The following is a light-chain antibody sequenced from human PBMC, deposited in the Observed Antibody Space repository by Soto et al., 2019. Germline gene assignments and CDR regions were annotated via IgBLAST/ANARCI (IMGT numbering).Light chain of an antibody. CDR1: TSDVGGYNH. V-gene: IGLV2-11*01. J-gene: IGLJ1*01. CDR3: CSSAGTYNFV. Sequence: QSVLTQPPSVSGSPGQSVTISCTGTTSDVGGYNHVSWYQHHPGKVPKLIIYDVTKRPSGVPDRFSGSKSGNTASLTISGLQAEDEADYSCCSSAGTYNFVLGNGTKVTVL. CDR2: DVT.